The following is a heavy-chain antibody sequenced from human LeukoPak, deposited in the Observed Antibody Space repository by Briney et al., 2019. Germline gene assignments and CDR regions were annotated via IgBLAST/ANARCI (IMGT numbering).Heavy chain of an antibody. J-gene: IGHJ1*01. CDR2: IKQDGSEK. CDR3: ARVRDYGGKGTEYFQH. CDR1: GFTFSSYW. V-gene: IGHV3-7*04. Sequence: GGSLRLSCAASGFTFSSYWMSWVRQAPAEGLEWVANIKQDGSEKYYVDSVKGRFTISRDNAKNSLYLQMNSLRAEDTAVYYCARVRDYGGKGTEYFQHWGQGTLVTVSS. D-gene: IGHD4-23*01.